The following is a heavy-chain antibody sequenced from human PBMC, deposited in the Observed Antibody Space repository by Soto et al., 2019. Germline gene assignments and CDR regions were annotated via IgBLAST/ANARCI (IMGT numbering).Heavy chain of an antibody. CDR2: IYPGDSDT. D-gene: IGHD3-3*01. CDR1: GYRFTSYW. V-gene: IGHV5-51*01. Sequence: GESLKISCKGSGYRFTSYWIGWVRQQPGKGLEWMGIIYPGDSDTRYSPSFQGQVTISADKSISTAYLQWSSLKASATAMYYCARLPLGNFYDSPPHRFDHWGQGTLVTVSS. CDR3: ARLPLGNFYDSPPHRFDH. J-gene: IGHJ4*02.